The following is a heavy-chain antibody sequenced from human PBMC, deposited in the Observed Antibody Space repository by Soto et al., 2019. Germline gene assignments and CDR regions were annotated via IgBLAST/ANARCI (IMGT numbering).Heavy chain of an antibody. CDR1: GFTVSSNY. Sequence: GGSLRLSCAASGFTVSSNYMNWVRRAPGKGLEWVSVIYSGGSTYYADSVKGRFTISRDNSKNTLYLQMNSLRAEDTAVYYCARDAGYSYGSGSWGRGTLVTVSS. CDR2: IYSGGST. D-gene: IGHD5-18*01. CDR3: ARDAGYSYGSGS. V-gene: IGHV3-53*01. J-gene: IGHJ5*02.